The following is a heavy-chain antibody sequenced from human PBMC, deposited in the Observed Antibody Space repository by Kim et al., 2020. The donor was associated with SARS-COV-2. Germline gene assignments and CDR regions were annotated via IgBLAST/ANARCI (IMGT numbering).Heavy chain of an antibody. Sequence: SETLSLTCTVSGGSISSGGYYWSWIRQHPGKGLEWIGYIYYSGSTYYNPSLKSRVTISVDTSKNQFSLKLSSVTAADTAVYYCARDERGIAAAGGWFDPWGQGTLVTVSS. CDR1: GGSISSGGYY. D-gene: IGHD6-13*01. V-gene: IGHV4-31*03. CDR2: IYYSGST. J-gene: IGHJ5*02. CDR3: ARDERGIAAAGGWFDP.